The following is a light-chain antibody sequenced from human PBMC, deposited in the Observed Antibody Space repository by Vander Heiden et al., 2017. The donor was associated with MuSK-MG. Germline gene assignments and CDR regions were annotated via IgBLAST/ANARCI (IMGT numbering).Light chain of an antibody. CDR1: NIGSKS. J-gene: IGLJ1*01. CDR3: QVWDSSSDHYV. Sequence: SYVLTQPPSVSVAPGQTARITCGGNNIGSKSVHWYKQKPGQAPVLVVYDDSDRPPGIPERFSGSNSGNTATLTTSRVEAGDEADYYCQVWDSSSDHYVFGTGTKVTVL. CDR2: DDS. V-gene: IGLV3-21*02.